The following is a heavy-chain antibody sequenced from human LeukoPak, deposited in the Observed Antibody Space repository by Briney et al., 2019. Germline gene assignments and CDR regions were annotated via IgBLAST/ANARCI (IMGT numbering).Heavy chain of an antibody. V-gene: IGHV1-18*01. CDR2: ISAYNGNT. CDR1: GYTFTSYG. Sequence: ASVKVSCKASGYTFTSYGISWVRQAPGQGLEWMGWISAYNGNTNYAQKLQGRVTMTTDTSTSTAYMELSSLRSEDTAVYYCARAQTYYYDSSGYCFDYWGQGTLVTVSS. CDR3: ARAQTYYYDSSGYCFDY. J-gene: IGHJ4*02. D-gene: IGHD3-22*01.